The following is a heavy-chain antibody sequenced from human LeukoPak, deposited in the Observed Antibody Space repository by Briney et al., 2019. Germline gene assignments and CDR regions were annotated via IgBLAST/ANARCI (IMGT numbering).Heavy chain of an antibody. J-gene: IGHJ3*01. CDR1: GFTFSSYA. CDR2: IRGSGDIT. V-gene: IGHV3-23*01. CDR3: ARDPNGDYLGAFDF. Sequence: GGSLRLSCAASGFTFSSYAMIWVRQAPGKGLEWVSAIRGSGDITLYADSVKGRFTISRDNSKNTLYLQMNRLRGEDAAVYYCARDPNGDYLGAFDFRGQGTMASVSS. D-gene: IGHD4-17*01.